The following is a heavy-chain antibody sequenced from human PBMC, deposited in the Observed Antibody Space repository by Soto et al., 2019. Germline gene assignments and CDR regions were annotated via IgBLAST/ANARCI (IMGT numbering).Heavy chain of an antibody. CDR3: AKDLSLLRYFDWHKDAFDI. CDR1: GFTFSSYA. J-gene: IGHJ3*02. D-gene: IGHD3-9*01. CDR2: ISGSGGST. V-gene: IGHV3-23*01. Sequence: PGGSLRLSCAASGFTFSSYAMSWVRQAPGKGLEWVSAISGSGGSTYYADSVKGRFTISRDNSKNTLYLQMNSLRAEDTAVYYCAKDLSLLRYFDWHKDAFDIWGQGTMVTVSS.